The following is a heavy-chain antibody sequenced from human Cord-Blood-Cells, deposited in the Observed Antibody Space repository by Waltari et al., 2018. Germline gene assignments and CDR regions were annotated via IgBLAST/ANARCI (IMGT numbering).Heavy chain of an antibody. Sequence: QVQLQQWGAGLLKPSETLSLTCAVYGGSFSGYYWSWIRQPPGKGLEWIGEINHSGSTNYNPALTSRVTISVDTSKNQFSLKLSSVTAADTAVYYCAGRTGDERGFDLWGRGTLVTVSS. CDR2: INHSGST. D-gene: IGHD7-27*01. CDR1: GGSFSGYY. V-gene: IGHV4-34*01. CDR3: AGRTGDERGFDL. J-gene: IGHJ2*01.